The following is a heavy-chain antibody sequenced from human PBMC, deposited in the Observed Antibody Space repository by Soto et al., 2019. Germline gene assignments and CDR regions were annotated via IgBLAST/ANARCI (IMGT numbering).Heavy chain of an antibody. CDR2: ISYDGSNK. Sequence: GGSLILSCAASGFTFSSYSMHWVRKAPGKGLEWVAVISYDGSNKYYADSVKGRFTISRDNSKNTLYLQMNSLRAEDTAVYYCAGITGTTYIFDYWGQGTLVTVSS. CDR3: AGITGTTYIFDY. CDR1: GFTFSSYS. J-gene: IGHJ4*02. V-gene: IGHV3-30-3*01. D-gene: IGHD1-7*01.